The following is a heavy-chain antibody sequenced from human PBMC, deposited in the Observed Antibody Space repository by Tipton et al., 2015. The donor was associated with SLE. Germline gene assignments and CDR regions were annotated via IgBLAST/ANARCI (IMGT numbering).Heavy chain of an antibody. CDR1: GFTFSSYE. Sequence: GSLRLSCAASGFTFSSYEMNWVRQAPGKGLEWLSYISSSDSTIYYADSVKGRFTISRDNAKNSLYLQMNSLRAEDTAVYYCARGGYCRGCSCLYSFDYWGLGTLVTVSS. CDR2: ISSSDSTI. J-gene: IGHJ4*02. V-gene: IGHV3-48*03. D-gene: IGHD2-15*01. CDR3: ARGGYCRGCSCLYSFDY.